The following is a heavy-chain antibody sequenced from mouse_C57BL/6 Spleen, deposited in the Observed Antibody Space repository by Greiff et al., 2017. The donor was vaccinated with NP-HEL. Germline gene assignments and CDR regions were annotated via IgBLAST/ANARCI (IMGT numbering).Heavy chain of an antibody. Sequence: VQLQQSGAELVRPGASVKLSCTASGFNIKDDYMHWVKQRPEQGLEWIGWIDPENGDTEYASKFQGKATITADTSSSTAYLQLSSLTAEDTAVYCGTKGLRLGFAYWGQGTLVTVSA. CDR2: IDPENGDT. CDR3: TKGLRLGFAY. V-gene: IGHV14-4*01. J-gene: IGHJ3*01. D-gene: IGHD2-4*01. CDR1: GFNIKDDY.